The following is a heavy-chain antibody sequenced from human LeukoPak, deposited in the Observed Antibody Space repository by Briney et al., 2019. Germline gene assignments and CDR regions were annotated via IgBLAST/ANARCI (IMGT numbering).Heavy chain of an antibody. Sequence: PSETLSLTCAVYGGSFSGYYWSWIRQPPGKGLEWIGEINHSGSTNYNPSLKSRVTISVDTSKNQFSLKLSSVTAADTAVYYCARWGKRITMVRGVIIRPDYWGQGTLVTVSS. J-gene: IGHJ4*02. CDR3: ARWGKRITMVRGVIIRPDY. D-gene: IGHD3-10*01. CDR1: GGSFSGYY. CDR2: INHSGST. V-gene: IGHV4-34*01.